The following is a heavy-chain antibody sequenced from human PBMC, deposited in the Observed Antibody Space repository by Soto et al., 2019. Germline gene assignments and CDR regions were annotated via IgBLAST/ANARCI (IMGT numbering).Heavy chain of an antibody. Sequence: QVQLVQSGAEVKKPGASVKVSCKASVYTFTSYGITWVRTAPGQGLEWLGWISAYNGDTNYAQNLQGRVSINTDTSTSTANRERRSLRSDDTAVSYCARDAHVPLCGSYCYRNSFDPWGQGTLVTVSS. D-gene: IGHD2-21*02. J-gene: IGHJ5*02. CDR1: VYTFTSYG. CDR3: ARDAHVPLCGSYCYRNSFDP. CDR2: ISAYNGDT. V-gene: IGHV1-18*01.